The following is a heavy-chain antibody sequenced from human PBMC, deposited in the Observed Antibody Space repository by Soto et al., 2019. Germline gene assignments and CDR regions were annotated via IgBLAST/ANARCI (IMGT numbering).Heavy chain of an antibody. J-gene: IGHJ4*02. Sequence: EVQLVESGGGLVQPGGSLRLSCAASGFTVSSNYMRWVRQVPGKGLEWVSVIYSGGRTYYADSVKGRFTISRDNSKNTLYLQMNSLRVEDTAVYYCARDTSPSIVATMYWGQGTLVTVSS. D-gene: IGHD5-12*01. CDR1: GFTVSSNY. V-gene: IGHV3-66*01. CDR2: IYSGGRT. CDR3: ARDTSPSIVATMY.